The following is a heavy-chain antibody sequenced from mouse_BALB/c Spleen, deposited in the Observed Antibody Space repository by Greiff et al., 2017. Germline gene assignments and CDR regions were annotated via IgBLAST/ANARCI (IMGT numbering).Heavy chain of an antibody. Sequence: EVQLVESGPGLVKPSQSLSLTCTVTGYSITSDYAWNWIRQFPGNKLEWMGYISYSGSTSYNPSLKSRISITRDTSKNQFFLQLNSVTTEDTATYYCARYSPWFAYWGQGTLVTVSA. CDR3: ARYSPWFAY. CDR2: ISYSGST. V-gene: IGHV3-2*02. CDR1: GYSITSDYA. D-gene: IGHD2-12*01. J-gene: IGHJ3*01.